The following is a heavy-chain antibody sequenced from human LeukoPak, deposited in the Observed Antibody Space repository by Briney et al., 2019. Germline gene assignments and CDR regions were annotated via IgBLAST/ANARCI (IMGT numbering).Heavy chain of an antibody. CDR1: GFTFSSYS. V-gene: IGHV3-21*04. CDR2: ISSSSSYI. J-gene: IGHJ6*02. D-gene: IGHD2-15*01. Sequence: GGSLRLSCAASGFTFSSYSMNWVRQAPGKGLEWVSSISSSSSYIYYADSVKGRFTISRDNAKNSLYLQMNSLRAEDTAVYYCARVRYCSGGSCYTNPPYYYYYGMDVWGQGTTVTVSS. CDR3: ARVRYCSGGSCYTNPPYYYYYGMDV.